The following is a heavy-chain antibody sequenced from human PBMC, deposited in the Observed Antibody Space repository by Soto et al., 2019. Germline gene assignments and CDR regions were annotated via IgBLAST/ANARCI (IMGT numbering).Heavy chain of an antibody. V-gene: IGHV1-46*02. J-gene: IGHJ4*02. CDR3: AGASSRAYSVVAAY. Sequence: GTSVNGSCKTSNDNSYSHFIPWLRKAPGEGLQRTGIIHHGPNCASYTKAFQGRLTLASYMPSTTVYMQLSNMRSDDTAVCYCAGASSRAYSVVAAYWGQGTLVTVSS. D-gene: IGHD2-15*01. CDR2: IHHGPNCA. CDR1: NDNSYSHF.